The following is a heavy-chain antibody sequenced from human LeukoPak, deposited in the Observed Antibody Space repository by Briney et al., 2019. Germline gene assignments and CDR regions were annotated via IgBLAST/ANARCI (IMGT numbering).Heavy chain of an antibody. D-gene: IGHD3-22*01. V-gene: IGHV5-51*01. CDR1: GYSFTSYW. CDR3: ARHDSSGYYNLYYFDY. Sequence: GESLKISCKGSGYSFTSYWIGWVRQMPGKGLGWMGIIYPGDSDTRYSPSCQGQVTISADKSISTAYLQWSSLKASDTAMYYCARHDSSGYYNLYYFDYWGQGTLVTVSS. CDR2: IYPGDSDT. J-gene: IGHJ4*02.